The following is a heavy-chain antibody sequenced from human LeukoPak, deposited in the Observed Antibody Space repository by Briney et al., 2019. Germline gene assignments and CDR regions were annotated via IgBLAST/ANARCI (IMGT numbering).Heavy chain of an antibody. D-gene: IGHD6-13*01. CDR1: GYTFTSYD. CDR3: ARGPHSSSLYYFDY. Sequence: ASVKVFCKASGYTFTSYDINWVRQATGQGLEWMGWMNPNSGNTGYAQKFQGRVTMTRNTSISTAYMELSSLRSEDTAVYYCARGPHSSSLYYFDYWGQGTLVTVSS. CDR2: MNPNSGNT. J-gene: IGHJ4*02. V-gene: IGHV1-8*01.